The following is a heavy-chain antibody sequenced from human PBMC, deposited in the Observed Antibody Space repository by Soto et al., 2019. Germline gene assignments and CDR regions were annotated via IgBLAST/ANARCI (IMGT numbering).Heavy chain of an antibody. CDR2: IRNKAAGGTV. Sequence: GGSLRLSCTASGFTFGSYSMTWFRQAPGKGLEWVGFIRNKAAGGTVEYAASVKGRFTISRDDSKSIAYLEMNSLEAEDTAVYYCTRDRVATDYWGQGTLVTVSS. D-gene: IGHD5-12*01. J-gene: IGHJ4*02. CDR1: GFTFGSYS. CDR3: TRDRVATDY. V-gene: IGHV3-49*03.